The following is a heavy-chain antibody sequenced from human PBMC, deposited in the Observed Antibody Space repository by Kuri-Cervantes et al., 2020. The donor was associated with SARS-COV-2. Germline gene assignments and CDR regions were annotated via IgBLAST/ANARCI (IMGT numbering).Heavy chain of an antibody. CDR1: GFTFSSYS. V-gene: IGHV3-48*01. D-gene: IGHD3-10*01. Sequence: GESLKISCAASGFTFSSYSMNWVRQAPGKGLEWVSYISSSSSTIYYADSVKGRFTISRDNAKNSLYLQMNSLGAEDTAVYYCAVSRGSGRTPPGYWGQGTLVTVSS. CDR3: AVSRGSGRTPPGY. J-gene: IGHJ4*02. CDR2: ISSSSSTI.